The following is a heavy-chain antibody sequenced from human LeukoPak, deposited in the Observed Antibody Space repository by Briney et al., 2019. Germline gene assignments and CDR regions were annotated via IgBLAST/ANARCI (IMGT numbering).Heavy chain of an antibody. CDR2: INPNSGGT. V-gene: IGHV1-2*02. CDR1: GYTFTGYY. Sequence: ASVKVSCKASGYTFTGYYMHRVRQAPGQGLEWMGWINPNSGGTNYAQKFQGRVTMTRDTSISTAYMELSRLRSDDTAVYYCARDLYSSSPEDYWGQGTLVTVSS. CDR3: ARDLYSSSPEDY. D-gene: IGHD6-6*01. J-gene: IGHJ4*02.